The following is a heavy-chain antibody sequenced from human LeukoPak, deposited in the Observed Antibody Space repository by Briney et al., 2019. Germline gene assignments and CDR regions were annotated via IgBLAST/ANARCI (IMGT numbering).Heavy chain of an antibody. CDR1: GYTFISNG. D-gene: IGHD5-18*01. CDR3: ARDRQHGFDN. V-gene: IGHV1-18*01. CDR2: ISVYSGNT. Sequence: ASVKVSCKATGYTFISNGISWVRQPPGQGLEWLGRISVYSGNTNYAQRFQGRLTMTTDTSTTTAYMELRSLRSDDTAVYYCARDRQHGFDNWGQGTMVTVSS. J-gene: IGHJ3*02.